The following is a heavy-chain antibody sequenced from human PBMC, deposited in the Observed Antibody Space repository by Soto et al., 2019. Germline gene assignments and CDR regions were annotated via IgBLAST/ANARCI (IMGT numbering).Heavy chain of an antibody. CDR1: GYSISSGYY. CDR2: IYHSGST. Sequence: PSETLSLTCAVSGYSISSGYYWGWIRQPPGKGLEWIGSIYHSGSTYYNPSLKSRVTISVDTSKNQFSLKLSSVTAADTAVYYCARPDSSGYDAFDIWAQGTMVTVSS. D-gene: IGHD3-22*01. CDR3: ARPDSSGYDAFDI. J-gene: IGHJ3*02. V-gene: IGHV4-38-2*01.